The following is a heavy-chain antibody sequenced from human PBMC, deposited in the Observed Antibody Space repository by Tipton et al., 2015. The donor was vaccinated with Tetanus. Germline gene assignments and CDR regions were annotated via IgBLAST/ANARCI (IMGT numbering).Heavy chain of an antibody. CDR2: IYYSGTS. D-gene: IGHD6-19*01. J-gene: IGHJ4*02. V-gene: IGHV4-31*02. CDR1: GDSISSGPYS. Sequence: LRLSCTVSGDSISSGPYSWSWLRQHPGKGLELIGYIYYSGTSYISPSLTHRVSIAVDTSRNQFSLNLTSVTAADTGVYYCAGSQWLDGFIFDYWGQGSLVTVAS. CDR3: AGSQWLDGFIFDY.